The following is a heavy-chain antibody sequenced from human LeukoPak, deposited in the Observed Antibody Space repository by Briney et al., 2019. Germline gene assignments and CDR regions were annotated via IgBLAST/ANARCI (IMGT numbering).Heavy chain of an antibody. J-gene: IGHJ4*02. CDR1: GYTFTSYD. Sequence: ASVKVSCKASGYTFTSYDINWVRQATGQGLEWMGWMNPNSGNTGYAQKFQGRVTMTRNTSISTAYMELSSLRSEDTAVYYCARGLRYYGSGSYLYWGQGTLVTVSS. D-gene: IGHD3-10*01. CDR2: MNPNSGNT. V-gene: IGHV1-8*01. CDR3: ARGLRYYGSGSYLY.